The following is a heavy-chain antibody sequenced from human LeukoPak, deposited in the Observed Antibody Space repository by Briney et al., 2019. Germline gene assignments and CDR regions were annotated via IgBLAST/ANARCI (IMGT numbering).Heavy chain of an antibody. CDR1: GFTFNTSA. D-gene: IGHD1-26*01. CDR2: ISGSGRST. J-gene: IGHJ5*02. V-gene: IGHV3-23*01. Sequence: SGGSLRLSCAGSGFTFNTSAMSWVRQAPGKGLEWFAAISGSGRSTYYTDSVRGRFTICRDNSKNTLYLQMNSLRAEDTAVYFCAKGRGTRVYNWFDTWGQGILVTVSS. CDR3: AKGRGTRVYNWFDT.